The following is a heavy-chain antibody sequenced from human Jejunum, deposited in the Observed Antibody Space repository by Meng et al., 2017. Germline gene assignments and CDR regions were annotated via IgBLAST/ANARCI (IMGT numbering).Heavy chain of an antibody. CDR3: AHGGLSIGWYYPEH. D-gene: IGHD6-19*01. CDR1: GFSLSTSGVG. J-gene: IGHJ4*02. Sequence: QITLKESGPTLVKPTQTLTLTCTFSGFSLSTSGVGVGWIRQPPGKALEWLALIYWDDDKRSSPSLKRRLTITTDTSKNQVVLTMTNMDPVDTATYYCAHGGLSIGWYYPEHWGQGILVTVSS. CDR2: IYWDDDK. V-gene: IGHV2-5*02.